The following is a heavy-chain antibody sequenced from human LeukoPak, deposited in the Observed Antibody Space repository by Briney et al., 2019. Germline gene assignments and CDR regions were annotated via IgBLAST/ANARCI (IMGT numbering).Heavy chain of an antibody. Sequence: GGSLRLSCAASGFTFTMFGMTWVRQAPGKGLEWVSSISDNSINKHYADSVKGRFTITRDNSKSTLNLQMNSLRAEDTAVYYCARVAYSSGGTCSYYYYGMDVWGQGTTVTVSS. CDR3: ARVAYSSGGTCSYYYYGMDV. CDR1: GFTFTMFG. CDR2: ISDNSINK. J-gene: IGHJ6*02. V-gene: IGHV3-23*01. D-gene: IGHD2-15*01.